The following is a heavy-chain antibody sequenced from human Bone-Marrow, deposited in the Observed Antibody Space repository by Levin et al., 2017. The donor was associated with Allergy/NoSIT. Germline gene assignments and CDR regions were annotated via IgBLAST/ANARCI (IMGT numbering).Heavy chain of an antibody. CDR3: ASIGKADYGDYNTEPYFDY. Sequence: SQTLSLTCTVSGGSVSSGSYYWSWIRQPPGKGLEWIGYIYYSGSTNYNPSLKSRVTISVDTSKNQFSLKLSSVTAADTAVYYCASIGKADYGDYNTEPYFDYWGQGTLVTVSS. D-gene: IGHD4-17*01. V-gene: IGHV4-61*01. J-gene: IGHJ4*02. CDR2: IYYSGST. CDR1: GGSVSSGSYY.